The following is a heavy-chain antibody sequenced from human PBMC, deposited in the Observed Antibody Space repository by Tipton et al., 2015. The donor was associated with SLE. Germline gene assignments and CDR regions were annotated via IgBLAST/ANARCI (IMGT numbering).Heavy chain of an antibody. CDR3: ARGSVPAAFDP. D-gene: IGHD2-2*01. CDR2: IYHSGST. J-gene: IGHJ5*02. Sequence: TLSLTCTVSGGSISSGSYYWGWIRQPPGKGLEWIGSIYHSGSTYYNPSLKSRVTISVDTSKNQFSLKLSSVTAADTAVYYCARGSVPAAFDPWGQGTLVTVSS. V-gene: IGHV4-39*07. CDR1: GGSISSGSYY.